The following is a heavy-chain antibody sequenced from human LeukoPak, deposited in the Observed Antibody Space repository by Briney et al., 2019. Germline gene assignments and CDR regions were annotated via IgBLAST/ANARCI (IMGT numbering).Heavy chain of an antibody. V-gene: IGHV3-23*01. D-gene: IGHD3/OR15-3a*01. CDR1: GFTFSSYA. CDR2: ISGSGGST. CDR3: AKALGLSSSP. Sequence: GGSLRLSCAASGFTFSSYAMSWVRQVPGKGLEWVSAISGSGGSTCYADSVKGRFTISRDNSKNTLYLQMNSLRAEDTAVYYCAKALGLSSSPWGQGTLVTVSS. J-gene: IGHJ5*02.